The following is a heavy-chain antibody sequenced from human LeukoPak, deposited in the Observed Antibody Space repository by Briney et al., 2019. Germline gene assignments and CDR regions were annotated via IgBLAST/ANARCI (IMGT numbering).Heavy chain of an antibody. Sequence: SETLSLTCAVYGGSFSGYYWSWIRQPPGKGLEWIGEINHSGSTNYNPSLKSRVTISVDTSKNQFSLKLSSVTAADTAVYYCARDGHDYIWGSYLNWGQGTLVTVSS. J-gene: IGHJ4*02. D-gene: IGHD3-16*02. CDR1: GGSFSGYY. CDR3: ARDGHDYIWGSYLN. CDR2: INHSGST. V-gene: IGHV4-34*01.